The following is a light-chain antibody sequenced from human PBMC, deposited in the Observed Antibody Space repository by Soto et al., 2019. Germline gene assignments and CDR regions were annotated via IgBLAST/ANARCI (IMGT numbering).Light chain of an antibody. V-gene: IGKV1-5*03. Sequence: DLQMTQSPSTLSASVGDRVTITCRASQNGENYLAWYQQKPGKAPKLLIYKASGLESGDHSRFGGSGYGTEFTLTISSLQSDDFATYYCQQYNTYSGTVGQGTKVDI. CDR1: QNGENY. CDR2: KAS. J-gene: IGKJ1*01. CDR3: QQYNTYSGT.